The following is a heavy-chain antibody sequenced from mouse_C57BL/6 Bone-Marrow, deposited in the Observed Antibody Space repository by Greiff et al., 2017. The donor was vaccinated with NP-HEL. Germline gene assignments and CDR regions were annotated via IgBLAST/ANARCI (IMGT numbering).Heavy chain of an antibody. Sequence: QVQLQQPGAELVMPGASVKLSCKASGYTFTSYWMHWVKQRPGQGLEWIGEIDPSDSYTNYNQKFKGKSTLTVDKSSSTAYMQLSSLTSEDSAVYDCARSGDYGWFAYWGQGKLVTVSA. CDR2: IDPSDSYT. D-gene: IGHD2-4*01. CDR1: GYTFTSYW. J-gene: IGHJ3*01. V-gene: IGHV1-69*01. CDR3: ARSGDYGWFAY.